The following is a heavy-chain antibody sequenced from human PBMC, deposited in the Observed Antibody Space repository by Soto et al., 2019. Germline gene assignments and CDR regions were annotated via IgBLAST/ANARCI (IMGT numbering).Heavy chain of an antibody. J-gene: IGHJ6*02. CDR3: AREALREPSRYYYYGMDV. CDR2: INPSGGST. V-gene: IGHV1-46*01. Sequence: ASVKVSCKASGYTFTSYYMHWVRQAPGQGLEWMGIINPSGGSTSYAQKFQGRVTMTRDTSTSTVYMELSSLRSEDTAVYYCAREALREPSRYYYYGMDVWGQGTTVTVSS. CDR1: GYTFTSYY. D-gene: IGHD1-1*01.